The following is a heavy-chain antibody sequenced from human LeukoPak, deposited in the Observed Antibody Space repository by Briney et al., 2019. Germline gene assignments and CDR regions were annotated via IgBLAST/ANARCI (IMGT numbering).Heavy chain of an antibody. V-gene: IGHV5-51*01. D-gene: IGHD5-18*01. Sequence: GESLKISCKGSGYSFTSYWIGWVRQMPGKGLEWMGIIYPGDSDTRYSPSFQGQVTISADKSISTAYLQWSSLKASDTAMYYCAKKTYRGYSYGYFDYWGQGTLVTVSS. CDR2: IYPGDSDT. CDR1: GYSFTSYW. J-gene: IGHJ4*02. CDR3: AKKTYRGYSYGYFDY.